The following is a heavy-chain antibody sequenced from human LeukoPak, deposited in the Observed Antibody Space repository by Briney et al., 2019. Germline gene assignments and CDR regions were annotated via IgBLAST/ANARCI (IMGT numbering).Heavy chain of an antibody. CDR2: ISSSSSYI. Sequence: GGSLRLTCAASGFTFSSYSMNWVRQAPGKGLEWVSSISSSSSYIYYADSVKGRFTISRDNAKNSLYLQMNSLRAEDTAVYYCARDPPAAAGEGLAYCGQGTLVTVSS. D-gene: IGHD6-13*01. J-gene: IGHJ4*02. CDR1: GFTFSSYS. V-gene: IGHV3-21*01. CDR3: ARDPPAAAGEGLAY.